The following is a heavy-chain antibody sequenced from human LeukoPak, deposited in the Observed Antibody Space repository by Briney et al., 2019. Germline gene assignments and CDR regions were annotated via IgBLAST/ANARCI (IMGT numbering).Heavy chain of an antibody. Sequence: GASVKVSCKPSGNTFTTYAMNWVRQAPGQGLEWMGWIISTTGNPTYAQGFGGRFVFSLDTSVSTAYLQISSLKSEDTAVYYCARGVAYPPYYFDSWGQGTLVTVSS. D-gene: IGHD2-21*01. V-gene: IGHV7-4-1*02. J-gene: IGHJ4*02. CDR1: GNTFTTYA. CDR3: ARGVAYPPYYFDS. CDR2: IISTTGNP.